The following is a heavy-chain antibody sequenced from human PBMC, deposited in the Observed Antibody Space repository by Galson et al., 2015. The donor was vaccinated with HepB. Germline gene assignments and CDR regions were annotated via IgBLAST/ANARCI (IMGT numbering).Heavy chain of an antibody. CDR1: GFTFSNYW. V-gene: IGHV3-7*01. D-gene: IGHD6-13*01. CDR3: ARDRVAAGGGDWFDP. Sequence: LRLSCAASGFTFSNYWMSWVRQGPGKGLEWVANIKEDGSEKYYVDSVKGRFTISRDNAKNSLWLQMHSLRAEDTAVYYCARDRVAAGGGDWFDPWGQGTLVTVSS. CDR2: IKEDGSEK. J-gene: IGHJ5*02.